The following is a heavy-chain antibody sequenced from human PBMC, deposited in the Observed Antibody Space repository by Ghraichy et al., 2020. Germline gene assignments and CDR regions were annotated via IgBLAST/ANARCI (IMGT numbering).Heavy chain of an antibody. CDR2: ISGSGAST. Sequence: GGSLRLSCAASGFTFSSYGMTWVRQAPGKGLEWVSGISGSGASTYYADSVKGRFTISRDNSKNTLYLQMNSLRAEDTAVYYCTKSNRDGINYPFDYWGPGTLVTVSS. CDR3: TKSNRDGINYPFDY. V-gene: IGHV3-23*01. CDR1: GFTFSSYG. J-gene: IGHJ4*02. D-gene: IGHD5-24*01.